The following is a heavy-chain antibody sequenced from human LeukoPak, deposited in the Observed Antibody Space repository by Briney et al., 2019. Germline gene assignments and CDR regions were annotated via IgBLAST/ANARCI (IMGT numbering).Heavy chain of an antibody. Sequence: GESLKISCKGSGYSFTSYWIGWVRQMPGKGLEWMGIIYPGDSDTRYSPSFQGQVTMSADKSITTAYLQWSSLKASDTAMYYCAGMTVSTAMDDAFDIWGQGTMVTVSS. V-gene: IGHV5-51*01. CDR3: AGMTVSTAMDDAFDI. CDR1: GYSFTSYW. D-gene: IGHD5-18*01. CDR2: IYPGDSDT. J-gene: IGHJ3*02.